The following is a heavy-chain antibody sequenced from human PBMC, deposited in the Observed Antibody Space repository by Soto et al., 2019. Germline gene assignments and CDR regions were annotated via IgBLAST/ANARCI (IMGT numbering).Heavy chain of an antibody. CDR2: TFTGGST. CDR3: AKKPPSSIQGWAFGMDV. CDR1: GFTVTSNY. J-gene: IGHJ6*02. V-gene: IGHV3-53*02. D-gene: IGHD1-26*01. Sequence: EVQLVETGGGLIQPGGSLRLSCLASGFTVTSNYMIWVRQPPGKGLEWVSTTFTGGSTHYSDSMKGRFSVSRDNSKNTVYLQMNNLRVEDTAIYYCAKKPPSSIQGWAFGMDVWGQGTTVSVSS.